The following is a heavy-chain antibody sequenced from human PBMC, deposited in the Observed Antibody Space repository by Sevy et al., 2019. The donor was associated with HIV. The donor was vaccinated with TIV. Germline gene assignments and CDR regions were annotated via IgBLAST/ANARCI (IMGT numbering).Heavy chain of an antibody. D-gene: IGHD3-22*01. CDR3: ARENTMIEEPVWFDP. J-gene: IGHJ5*02. Sequence: GGSLRLSCAASGFTFSYYAMTWVRQAPGKGLEWVSAISGSGDTTYYAKSVKGRFTISRDNAKNSLYLQINSLRAEDTAVYYCARENTMIEEPVWFDPWGQGTLVTVSS. CDR1: GFTFSYYA. CDR2: ISGSGDTT. V-gene: IGHV3-23*01.